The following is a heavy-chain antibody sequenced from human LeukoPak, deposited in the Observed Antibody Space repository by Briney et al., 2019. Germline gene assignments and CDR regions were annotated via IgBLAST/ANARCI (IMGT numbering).Heavy chain of an antibody. V-gene: IGHV3-21*01. CDR2: ISSSSSYI. CDR1: GSTFSSYS. J-gene: IGHJ3*02. Sequence: TGGSLRLSCAASGSTFSSYSMNWVRQAPGKGLEWVSSISSSSSYIYYADSVKGRFTISRDNAKNSMYLQMNSLRAEDTAVYYWAIGSGVVTDAVDIWGQGTMVTVSS. D-gene: IGHD1-26*01. CDR3: AIGSGVVTDAVDI.